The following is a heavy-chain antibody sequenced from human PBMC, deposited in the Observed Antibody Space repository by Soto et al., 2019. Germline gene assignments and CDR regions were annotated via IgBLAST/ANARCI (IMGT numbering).Heavy chain of an antibody. CDR1: GGSISSYY. Sequence: PSETLALTCTVSGGSISSYYWSWIRQPPGKGLEWIGYIYYSGSTNYNPSLKSRVTISVDTSKNQFSLKLSSVTAADTAVYYCARGPPTVTTFFDPWGQGTLVTVSS. D-gene: IGHD4-17*01. J-gene: IGHJ5*02. CDR3: ARGPPTVTTFFDP. V-gene: IGHV4-59*01. CDR2: IYYSGST.